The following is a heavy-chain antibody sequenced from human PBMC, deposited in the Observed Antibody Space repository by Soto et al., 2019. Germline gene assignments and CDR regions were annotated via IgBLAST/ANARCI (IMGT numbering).Heavy chain of an antibody. CDR3: ARYPPGYCSSTSCYHPASFDI. CDR1: GYTFTSYD. Sequence: ASVKVSCKASGYTFTSYDINWVRQATGQGLEWMGWMNPNSGNTGYAQKFQGRVTMTRNTSISTAYMELSSLRSEDTAVYYRARYPPGYCSSTSCYHPASFDIWGQGTMVTVSS. D-gene: IGHD2-2*01. CDR2: MNPNSGNT. J-gene: IGHJ3*02. V-gene: IGHV1-8*01.